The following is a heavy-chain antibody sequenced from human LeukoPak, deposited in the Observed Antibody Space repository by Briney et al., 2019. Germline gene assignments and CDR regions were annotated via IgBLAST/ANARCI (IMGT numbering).Heavy chain of an antibody. J-gene: IGHJ4*02. CDR1: GFTFSSYS. D-gene: IGHD2-2*01. CDR2: ISISSYI. V-gene: IGHV3-21*01. CDR3: AKDCFHSVVVPAATDY. Sequence: GGSLRLSCAASGFTFSSYSMNWVRRAPGKGLEWVSSISISSYIYYADSVKGRFTISRDNSKNTLYLQMNSLRAEDTAVYYCAKDCFHSVVVPAATDYWGQGTLVTVSS.